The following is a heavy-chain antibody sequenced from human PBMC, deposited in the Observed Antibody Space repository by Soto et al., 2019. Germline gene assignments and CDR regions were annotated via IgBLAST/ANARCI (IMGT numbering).Heavy chain of an antibody. CDR1: GVSFSGYY. V-gene: IGHV4-34*01. Sequence: QVQLQQWGAGLLKPSETLSLTCAVSGVSFSGYYWSWIRQPPGKGLEWIGETNPGGSTHYNPSLKSRVTISVDTSKNQFSLRLTSVTAADTAVYYCARGFSFSAYYYYLDVWGQGTTVTVSS. CDR3: ARGFSFSAYYYYLDV. D-gene: IGHD3-3*02. CDR2: TNPGGST. J-gene: IGHJ6*03.